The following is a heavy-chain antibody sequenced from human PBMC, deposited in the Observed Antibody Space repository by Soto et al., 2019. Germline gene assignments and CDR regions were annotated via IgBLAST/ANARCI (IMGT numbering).Heavy chain of an antibody. CDR2: IYYSAST. J-gene: IGHJ4*02. CDR1: GASVSRAPIY. Sequence: TGTVPGASVSRAPIYCTVFRQPPGRGLELIGYIYYSASTSYNPSLKSRVTISVDTSKNQFSLNLRSVNAADTAVYYCARWSHRGYESYFDYWGQGTLVT. V-gene: IGHV4-61*01. D-gene: IGHD1-1*01. CDR3: ARWSHRGYESYFDY.